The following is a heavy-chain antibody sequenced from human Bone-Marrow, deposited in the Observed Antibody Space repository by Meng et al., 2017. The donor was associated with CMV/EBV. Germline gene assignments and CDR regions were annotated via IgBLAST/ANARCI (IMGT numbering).Heavy chain of an antibody. Sequence: GESLKISCAASGFTFSSYSMNWVRQAPGKGLEWVSYISSSSSTIYYADSVKGRFTISRDNDKSSLYLQMNSLRAEDTAVYYSASYDYGGNRIFDYWGQGTLVTVSS. V-gene: IGHV3-48*04. D-gene: IGHD4-23*01. CDR1: GFTFSSYS. J-gene: IGHJ4*02. CDR2: ISSSSSTI. CDR3: ASYDYGGNRIFDY.